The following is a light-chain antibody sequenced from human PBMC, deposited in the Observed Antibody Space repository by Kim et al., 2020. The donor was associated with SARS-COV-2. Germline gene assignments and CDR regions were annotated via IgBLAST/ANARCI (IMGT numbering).Light chain of an antibody. CDR1: QSISSY. CDR2: AAS. Sequence: ASVGDRVTITCRASQSISSYLNWYQQKPGKAPKLLIYAASSLQSGVPSRFSGSGSGTDFTLTISSLQAEDVAVYYCHQYYTTPWTFGQGTKVDIK. CDR3: HQYYTTPWT. J-gene: IGKJ1*01. V-gene: IGKV1-39*01.